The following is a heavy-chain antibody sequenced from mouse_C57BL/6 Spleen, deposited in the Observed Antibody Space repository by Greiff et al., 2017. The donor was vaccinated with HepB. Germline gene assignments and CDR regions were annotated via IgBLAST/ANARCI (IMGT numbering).Heavy chain of an antibody. V-gene: IGHV5-16*01. Sequence: EVQVVESEGGLVQPGSSMKLSCTASGFTFSDYYMAWVRQVPEKGLEWVANINYDGSSTYYLDSLKSRFIISRDNAKNILYLQMSSLKSEDTATYYCARVPYGSSFDYWGQGTTLTVSS. D-gene: IGHD1-1*01. CDR2: INYDGSST. CDR1: GFTFSDYY. CDR3: ARVPYGSSFDY. J-gene: IGHJ2*01.